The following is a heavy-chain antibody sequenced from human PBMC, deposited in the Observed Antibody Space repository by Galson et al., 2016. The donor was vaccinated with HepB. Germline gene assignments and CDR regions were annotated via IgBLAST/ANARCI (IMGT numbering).Heavy chain of an antibody. J-gene: IGHJ4*02. D-gene: IGHD3-16*01. CDR1: GPIFSDFY. V-gene: IGHV3-11*06. Sequence: SLRLSCAASGPIFSDFYMTWIRQSPGKGLQWVSYISPSSSYANDTDSVQGRLTISSDNAKNSLSLQMNSLSAEDTAVYFCARARGSSYGYGGFRVDYWGQGTLVTVSS. CDR2: ISPSSSYA. CDR3: ARARGSSYGYGGFRVDY.